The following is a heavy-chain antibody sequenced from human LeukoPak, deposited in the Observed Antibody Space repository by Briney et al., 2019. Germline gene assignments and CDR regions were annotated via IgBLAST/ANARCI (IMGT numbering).Heavy chain of an antibody. J-gene: IGHJ4*02. CDR2: ITPIFGTA. CDR1: GGTFSRFT. D-gene: IGHD3-22*01. V-gene: IGHV1-69*13. CDR3: AREWGLESSGYYYAY. Sequence: SVKVSCKASGGTFSRFTISWVRQAPGQGFEWMGGITPIFGTANFAQKFQGRVSITADGSTSTAFMELSSLRSEGTAVYYCAREWGLESSGYYYAYWGQGTLVTVSS.